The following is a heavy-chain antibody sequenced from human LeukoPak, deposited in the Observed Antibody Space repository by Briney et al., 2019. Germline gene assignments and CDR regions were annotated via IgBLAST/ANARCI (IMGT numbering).Heavy chain of an antibody. CDR1: GYSISSGYY. J-gene: IGHJ4*02. CDR2: IYRGGST. Sequence: SETLSLTCIVSGYSISSGYYWGWIRQPPGKGLEWIGSIYRGGSTHYNPSLTSRVTISVGTSKNQFSLKLNSVTAADTAVYYCASGAYDSSGYYYWGQGTLVTVSS. V-gene: IGHV4-38-2*02. CDR3: ASGAYDSSGYYY. D-gene: IGHD3-22*01.